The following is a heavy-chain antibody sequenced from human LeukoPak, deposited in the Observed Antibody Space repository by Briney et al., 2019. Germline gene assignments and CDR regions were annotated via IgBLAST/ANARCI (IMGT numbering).Heavy chain of an antibody. CDR2: ISGSGGST. CDR1: GFTFSSYA. D-gene: IGHD2-2*01. V-gene: IGHV3-23*01. J-gene: IGHJ5*02. Sequence: GGSLRLSCAASGFTFSSYAMSWVRQAPGKGLEWVSAISGSGGSTYHADSVKGRFTISRDNSKNTLYLQMNSLRAEDTAVYYCAIRPSDIVVVPAQEAWGLGTLVTVSS. CDR3: AIRPSDIVVVPAQEA.